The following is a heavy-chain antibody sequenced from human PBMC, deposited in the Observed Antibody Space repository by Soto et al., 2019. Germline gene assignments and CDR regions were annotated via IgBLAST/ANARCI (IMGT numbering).Heavy chain of an antibody. V-gene: IGHV3-30*18. CDR2: ISYDGSNK. Sequence: QVQLVESGGGVVQPGRSLRLSCAASGFTFSSYGMHWVRQAPGKGLEWVAVISYDGSNKYYADSVKGRFTISRDNSKNTLYLQMNSLRAEDTAVYYCAKDLYYYDSSGYYYNSRYGMDVWGQGTTVTVS. CDR3: AKDLYYYDSSGYYYNSRYGMDV. CDR1: GFTFSSYG. D-gene: IGHD3-22*01. J-gene: IGHJ6*02.